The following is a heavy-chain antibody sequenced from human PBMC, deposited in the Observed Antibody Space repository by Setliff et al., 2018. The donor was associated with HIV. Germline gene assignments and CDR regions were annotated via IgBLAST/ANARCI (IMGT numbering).Heavy chain of an antibody. D-gene: IGHD6-13*01. V-gene: IGHV4-39*07. CDR2: IYYSGNT. CDR3: ARVPTSSWYVTTQRTKEYFHH. Sequence: ETLSLTCTVSGGSIKSSSYYWGWIRQPPGKGLEWIGSIYYSGNTYYNPSLKSRVTISEDTSRNQFSLRLSSVTAADTAIDYCARVPTSSWYVTTQRTKEYFHHWGQGTLVTVSS. J-gene: IGHJ1*01. CDR1: GGSIKSSSYY.